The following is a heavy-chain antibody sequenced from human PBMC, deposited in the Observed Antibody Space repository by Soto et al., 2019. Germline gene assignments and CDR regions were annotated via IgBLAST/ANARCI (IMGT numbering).Heavy chain of an antibody. Sequence: QVQLVQSGAEVKKPGSSVKVSCKASGGTFSSYAISWVRQAPGQGLEWMGGIIAILGKANYEEKFQGRVTITADESTSTAYMELSSLRSEDTAVYYCARERGGAIIVGVTGTFAVWGQGTLVPVSS. D-gene: IGHD3-22*01. V-gene: IGHV1-69*01. CDR1: GGTFSSYA. CDR3: ARERGGAIIVGVTGTFAV. J-gene: IGHJ3*01. CDR2: IIAILGKA.